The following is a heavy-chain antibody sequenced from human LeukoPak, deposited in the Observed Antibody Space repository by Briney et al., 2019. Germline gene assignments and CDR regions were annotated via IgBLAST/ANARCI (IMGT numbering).Heavy chain of an antibody. CDR2: IIPIFGTA. V-gene: IGHV1-69*13. CDR1: GGTFSSYA. CDR3: ASTLIPRYCSGGSCYGNYYYMDV. J-gene: IGHJ6*03. D-gene: IGHD2-15*01. Sequence: SVKVSCKASGGTFSSYAISWVRQAPGQGLEWMGGIIPIFGTANYAQKFQGRVTITADESTSTAYMELSSLRSEDTAVYYCASTLIPRYCSGGSCYGNYYYMDVWGKGTTVTVSS.